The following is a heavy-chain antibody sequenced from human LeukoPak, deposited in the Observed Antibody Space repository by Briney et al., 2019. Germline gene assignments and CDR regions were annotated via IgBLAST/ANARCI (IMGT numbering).Heavy chain of an antibody. J-gene: IGHJ4*02. CDR1: GFTFSSYG. Sequence: PGGSLRLSCAASGFTFSSYGMHWVRQAPGKGLEWVGRIKSKTDGGTTDYAAPVKGRFTISRDDSKNTLYLQMNSLKTEDTAVYYCTTDRGFVLDYWGQGTLVTVSS. V-gene: IGHV3-15*01. CDR3: TTDRGFVLDY. D-gene: IGHD2-21*01. CDR2: IKSKTDGGTT.